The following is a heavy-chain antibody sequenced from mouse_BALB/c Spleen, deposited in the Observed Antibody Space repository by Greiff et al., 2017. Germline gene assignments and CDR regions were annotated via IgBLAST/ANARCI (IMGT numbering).Heavy chain of an antibody. J-gene: IGHJ2*01. Sequence: EVKLMESGGGLVKLGGSLKLSCAASGFTFSSYYMSWVRQTPEKRLELVAAINSNGGSTYYPDTVKGRFTISRDNAKNTLYLQMSSLKSEDTALYYCARHERYGNYDFDYWGQGTTLTVSS. CDR3: ARHERYGNYDFDY. D-gene: IGHD2-1*01. CDR1: GFTFSSYY. V-gene: IGHV5-6-2*01. CDR2: INSNGGST.